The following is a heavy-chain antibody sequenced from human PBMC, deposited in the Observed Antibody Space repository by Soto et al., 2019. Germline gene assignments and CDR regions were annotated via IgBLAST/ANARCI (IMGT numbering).Heavy chain of an antibody. J-gene: IGHJ4*02. CDR2: IDHSGST. CDR1: GGSFSGYY. D-gene: IGHD3-16*02. V-gene: IGHV4-34*01. CDR3: ARGGHYDYVWGSYRYRTYFDY. Sequence: SETLSLTCAVYGGSFSGYYWSWIRQPPGKGLEWIGEIDHSGSTNYNPSLKSRVTISVDTSKNQFSLKLSSVTAADTAVYYCARGGHYDYVWGSYRYRTYFDYWGQGTLVTVSS.